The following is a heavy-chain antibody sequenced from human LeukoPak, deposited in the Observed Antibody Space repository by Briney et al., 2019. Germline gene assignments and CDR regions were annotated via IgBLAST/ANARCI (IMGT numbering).Heavy chain of an antibody. CDR2: ISNRDSAI. D-gene: IGHD6-19*01. V-gene: IGHV3-11*04. CDR3: AAGGYSSGWYGTDFDY. Sequence: GGSLRLSCTTSGFIFSDYYMSWIRQAPGKGLEWVAYISNRDSAIFHAESVRGRFTISRDNAKKSVYLQMTSLRAEDTAVYYCAAGGYSSGWYGTDFDYWGQGTLVTVSS. J-gene: IGHJ4*02. CDR1: GFIFSDYY.